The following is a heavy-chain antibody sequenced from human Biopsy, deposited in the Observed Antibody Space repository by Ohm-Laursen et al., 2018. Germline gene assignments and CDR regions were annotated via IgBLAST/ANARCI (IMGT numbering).Heavy chain of an antibody. Sequence: SETLSLTCTVSGGSISSNYYYWTWIRQSPGKGLEWIGYIYYTGSTNYNPSVKSRVTISVDTSKNQFSLKLNSVTAADTAVYFCARDSRGGHLNTTLITGTNLDSWGQGILVTVSS. CDR3: ARDSRGGHLNTTLITGTNLDS. CDR1: GGSISSNYYY. D-gene: IGHD3-16*01. J-gene: IGHJ4*02. V-gene: IGHV4-61*01. CDR2: IYYTGST.